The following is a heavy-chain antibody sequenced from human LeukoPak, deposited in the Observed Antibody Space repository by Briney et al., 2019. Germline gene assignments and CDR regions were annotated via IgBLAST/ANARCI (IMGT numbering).Heavy chain of an antibody. Sequence: GGSLRLSCAASGFTFSDNYMSWIRQAPGKGLEWVSYISSSGSTIYYADSVKGRFTISRDNAKNSLYLQMNSLRAEDTAVYYCAREAPHYYGSGSYLYWGQGTLVTVSS. CDR3: AREAPHYYGSGSYLY. J-gene: IGHJ4*02. CDR2: ISSSGSTI. V-gene: IGHV3-11*01. D-gene: IGHD3-10*01. CDR1: GFTFSDNY.